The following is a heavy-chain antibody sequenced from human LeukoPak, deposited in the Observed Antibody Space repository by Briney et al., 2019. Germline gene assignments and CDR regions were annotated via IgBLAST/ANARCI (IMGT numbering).Heavy chain of an antibody. CDR3: ARVRVTMVRGVIRAAYFDY. D-gene: IGHD3-10*01. V-gene: IGHV4-39*01. Sequence: PSETLSLTCTVSGGSISSSSYYWGWIRQPPGKGLEWIGSIYYSGSTYYNPSLKSRVTISVDTSKNQFSLKLSSVTAADTAVYYCARVRVTMVRGVIRAAYFDYWGQGTLVTVSS. CDR2: IYYSGST. J-gene: IGHJ4*02. CDR1: GGSISSSSYY.